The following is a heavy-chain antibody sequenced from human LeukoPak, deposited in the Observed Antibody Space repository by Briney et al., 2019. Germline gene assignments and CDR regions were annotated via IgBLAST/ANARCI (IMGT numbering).Heavy chain of an antibody. D-gene: IGHD3-22*01. CDR2: IYYSGST. Sequence: PSETLSLTCTVSGGSISSYYWSWIRQPPGKGLEWIGYIYYSGSTNYNPSLKSRVTISVDTSKNQFSLKLSSVTAADTAVYYCARGGYYYDSSGYYYPLDYWGQGTLVTVSS. J-gene: IGHJ4*02. CDR1: GGSISSYY. CDR3: ARGGYYYDSSGYYYPLDY. V-gene: IGHV4-59*01.